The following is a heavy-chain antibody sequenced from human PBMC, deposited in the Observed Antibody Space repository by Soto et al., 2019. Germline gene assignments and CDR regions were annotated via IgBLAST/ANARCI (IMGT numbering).Heavy chain of an antibody. CDR1: GNSFTNYW. D-gene: IGHD3-22*01. V-gene: IGHV5-51*01. J-gene: IGHJ6*02. CDR3: ARLPANKIVDYYFYGMDV. Sequence: PXESLKVSWKCSGNSFTNYWIGLVLQMSGKGLEWMGIIYARDSDIRYSPSFEGQVTISADQSLSTAYLQWNSLKASDTAMYYCARLPANKIVDYYFYGMDVWDQGTTVTVSS. CDR2: IYARDSDI.